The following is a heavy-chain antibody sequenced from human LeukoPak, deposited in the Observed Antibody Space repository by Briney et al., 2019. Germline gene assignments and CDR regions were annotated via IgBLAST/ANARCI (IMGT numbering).Heavy chain of an antibody. Sequence: GGSLRLSCAASGFTFSSYEMNWVRQAPGKGREWVSYISSSGGTIYYADSVKGRFSISRDNAKNSLYLQMDRLRAEDTAVYYCAREGRSFFFEYWGQGILVTVST. CDR1: GFTFSSYE. CDR2: ISSSGGTI. J-gene: IGHJ4*02. D-gene: IGHD1-26*01. V-gene: IGHV3-48*03. CDR3: AREGRSFFFEY.